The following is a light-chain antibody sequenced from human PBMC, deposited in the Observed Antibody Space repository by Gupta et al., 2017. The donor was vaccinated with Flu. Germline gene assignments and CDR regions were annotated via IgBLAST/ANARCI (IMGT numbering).Light chain of an antibody. CDR3: QQDNGFPLT. J-gene: IGKJ3*01. CDR1: QSISGW. Sequence: PSTLSASVGDRVTITCRASQSISGWLAWYQQKPGKAPKVLIYEASSLESGVPSRFSGSGSGTEFTLTISSLQPDDFATYFCQQDNGFPLTFGHGTKVDIK. CDR2: EAS. V-gene: IGKV1-5*03.